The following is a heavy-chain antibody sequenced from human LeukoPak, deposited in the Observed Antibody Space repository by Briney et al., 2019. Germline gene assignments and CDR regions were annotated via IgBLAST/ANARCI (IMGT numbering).Heavy chain of an antibody. CDR2: IYYSGST. D-gene: IGHD6-13*01. J-gene: IGHJ4*02. CDR1: GGSFSGYY. Sequence: PSETLSLTCAVYGGSFSGYYWSWIRQPPGKGLEWIGYIYYSGSTNYNPSLKSRVTISVDTSKNQFSLKLSSVTAADTAVYYCARGRRAAAGLYYFDYWGQGTLVTVSS. V-gene: IGHV4-59*01. CDR3: ARGRRAAAGLYYFDY.